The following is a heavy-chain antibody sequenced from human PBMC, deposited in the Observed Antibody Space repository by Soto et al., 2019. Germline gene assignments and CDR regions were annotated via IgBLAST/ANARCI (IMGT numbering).Heavy chain of an antibody. CDR2: IWYDGSNK. J-gene: IGHJ6*03. CDR3: AREEVSTGGFATSYYYYMDV. CDR1: GFTFRIYG. V-gene: IGHV3-33*01. D-gene: IGHD2-15*01. Sequence: PGGSLKLSCAASGFTFRIYGVPWVRQAPGKGLEWVAVIWYDGSNKYYADSVKGRFTISRDNSKNTLYLQMNSLRAEDTAVYYCAREEVSTGGFATSYYYYMDVWGKGTTVTVSS.